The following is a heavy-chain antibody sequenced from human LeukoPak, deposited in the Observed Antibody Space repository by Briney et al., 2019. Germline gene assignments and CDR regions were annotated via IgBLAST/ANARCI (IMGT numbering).Heavy chain of an antibody. J-gene: IGHJ4*02. V-gene: IGHV3-23*01. CDR3: AKMGWDIVVVPAETLDY. Sequence: GGSLRLSCAASGFTFSSYAMSWVRQAPGKGLEWVSAISGSGGSTYYADSVKGRFTISRGNSKNTLYLQMNSLRAEDTAVYYCAKMGWDIVVVPAETLDYWGQGTLVTVSS. CDR2: ISGSGGST. D-gene: IGHD2-2*01. CDR1: GFTFSSYA.